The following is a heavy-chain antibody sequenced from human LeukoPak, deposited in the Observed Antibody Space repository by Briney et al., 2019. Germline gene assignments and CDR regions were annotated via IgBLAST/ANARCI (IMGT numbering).Heavy chain of an antibody. V-gene: IGHV1-8*02. CDR1: GYTFTSYD. CDR2: MNPNSGST. CDR3: ASGPASSSTIGAFDI. D-gene: IGHD3-10*01. J-gene: IGHJ3*02. Sequence: ASVKVSCKASGYTFTSYDINWVRQATGQGLEWMGWMNPNSGSTSYTQKFQGRVTMTRDMSTSTVYMELSSLRSEDTAVYYCASGPASSSTIGAFDIWGQGTMVTVSS.